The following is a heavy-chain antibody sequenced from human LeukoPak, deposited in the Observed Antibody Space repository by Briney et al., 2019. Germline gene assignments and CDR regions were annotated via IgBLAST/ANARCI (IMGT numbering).Heavy chain of an antibody. J-gene: IGHJ2*01. D-gene: IGHD5-18*01. CDR2: INTNTGKP. Sequence: ASVKVSCKASGYTFTSYAMNWVRQAPGQGLEWMGWINTNTGKPTYAQDITGRFVFSLDTSVSTAYLQISSLKAEDTAVYYCARGYSYGYGLWYFDLWGRGTLVTVSS. V-gene: IGHV7-4-1*02. CDR3: ARGYSYGYGLWYFDL. CDR1: GYTFTSYA.